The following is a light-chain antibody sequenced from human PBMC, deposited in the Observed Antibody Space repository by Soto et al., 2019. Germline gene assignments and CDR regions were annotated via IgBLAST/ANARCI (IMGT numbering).Light chain of an antibody. V-gene: IGKV3-20*01. CDR1: QSVRSNY. J-gene: IGKJ4*01. CDR3: QQYGSAHLT. Sequence: EIVLTQSPGTLSLSPGERATLSCRASQSVRSNYLAWYQQKPGQAPRFLIYDASSRATGIPDRFSGSGSGTDFTLTISRLEPEDFAVYYCQQYGSAHLTFGGGTKVDIK. CDR2: DAS.